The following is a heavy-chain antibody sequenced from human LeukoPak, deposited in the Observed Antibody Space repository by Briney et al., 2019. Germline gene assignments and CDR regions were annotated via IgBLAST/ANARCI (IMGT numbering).Heavy chain of an antibody. CDR1: GYSFTSFG. Sequence: ASVKVSCKAFGYSFTSFGINWVRQAPGQGLEWMGWISGYNGDTNYAQKFQGRVTMTTDTSTSTAYMELRSLRSDDTAVYYCARAIEGSDLAFFDYWGQGTLVTVSS. J-gene: IGHJ4*02. CDR3: ARAIEGSDLAFFDY. V-gene: IGHV1-18*01. CDR2: ISGYNGDT. D-gene: IGHD3-3*01.